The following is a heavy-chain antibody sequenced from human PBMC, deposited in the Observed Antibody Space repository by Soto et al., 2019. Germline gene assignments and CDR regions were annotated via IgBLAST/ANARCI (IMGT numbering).Heavy chain of an antibody. J-gene: IGHJ6*03. CDR2: IFSNDEK. CDR3: ARIPSRYFDRFDYYYYYMDV. V-gene: IGHV2-26*01. D-gene: IGHD3-9*01. Sequence: GSGPTLVNPTETLTLTCTGSGFSLSNARMGVSWIRQPPGKALEWLAHIFSNDEKSYSTSLKSRLTISKDTSKSQVVLTMTNMDPVDTATYYCARIPSRYFDRFDYYYYYMDVWGKGTTVTVSS. CDR1: GFSLSNARMG.